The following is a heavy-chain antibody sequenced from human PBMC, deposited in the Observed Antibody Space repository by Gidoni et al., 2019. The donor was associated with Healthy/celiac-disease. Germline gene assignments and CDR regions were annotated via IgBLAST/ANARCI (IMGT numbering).Heavy chain of an antibody. Sequence: STNYNPSLKSRVTISVDTSKNQFSLKLSSVTAADTAVYYCARWSMTTVNNFDYWGQGTLVTVSS. V-gene: IGHV4-4*09. D-gene: IGHD4-17*01. CDR2: ST. J-gene: IGHJ4*02. CDR3: ARWSMTTVNNFDY.